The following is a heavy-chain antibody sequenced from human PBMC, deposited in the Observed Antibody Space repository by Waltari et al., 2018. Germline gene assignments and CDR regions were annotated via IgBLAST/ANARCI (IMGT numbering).Heavy chain of an antibody. CDR3: ARGPYYSSSWLDYYYGMDV. CDR2: IDYSGST. V-gene: IGHV4-59*01. CDR1: VGSIRSYS. Sequence: QVQLQESGPGLVKPSETLSLTCTVPVGSIRSYSWTWILPPPGKGLEWIGYIDYSGSTNYNPSLKSRVTISVDTSNNQFSLKLSSVTAAYTAVYYCARGPYYSSSWLDYYYGMDVWGQGTTVTVSS. J-gene: IGHJ6*02. D-gene: IGHD6-13*01.